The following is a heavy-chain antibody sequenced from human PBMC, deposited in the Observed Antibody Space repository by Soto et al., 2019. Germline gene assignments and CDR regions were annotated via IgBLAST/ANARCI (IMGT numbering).Heavy chain of an antibody. D-gene: IGHD6-13*01. CDR2: IKLNSDKI. Sequence: GGSLRLSCAASGVAFENHAMHLVRQFPGKGLEWVACIKLNSDKIGYADSVKGRFTISRDNAKNSLYLQVKSLRPEDTALYFCVKDSGSSCQEYFRYWGQGTVVTFPS. V-gene: IGHV3-9*01. CDR3: VKDSGSSCQEYFRY. CDR1: GVAFENHA. J-gene: IGHJ1*01.